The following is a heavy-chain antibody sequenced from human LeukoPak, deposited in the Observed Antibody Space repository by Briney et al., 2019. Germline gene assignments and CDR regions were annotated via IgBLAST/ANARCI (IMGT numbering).Heavy chain of an antibody. CDR2: IWHDGSNK. J-gene: IGHJ4*02. CDR3: ARDTYTYGFGGFDY. V-gene: IGHV3-33*01. CDR1: GFTFSSYG. Sequence: GGSLRLSCAASGFTFSSYGIHWVRQAPGKGLEWVGVIWHDGSNKNYADSVKGRFTISRDSSKNTLYLQMNSLRAEDTAVYYCARDTYTYGFGGFDYWGQGTLVTASS. D-gene: IGHD5-18*01.